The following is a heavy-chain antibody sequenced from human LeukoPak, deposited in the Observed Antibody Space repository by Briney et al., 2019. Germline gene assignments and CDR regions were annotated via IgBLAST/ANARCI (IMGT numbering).Heavy chain of an antibody. J-gene: IGHJ4*02. V-gene: IGHV4-59*01. CDR1: GVSISSYY. CDR3: ARVSPLLWFGEFDY. Sequence: SESLSLTCTVSGVSISSYYWSWIRQPPGKGLEWIGYIYYSGSTNYNPSLKSRVTISVDTSKNQFSLKLSSVTAADTAVYYCARVSPLLWFGEFDYWGQGTLVTVSS. D-gene: IGHD3-10*01. CDR2: IYYSGST.